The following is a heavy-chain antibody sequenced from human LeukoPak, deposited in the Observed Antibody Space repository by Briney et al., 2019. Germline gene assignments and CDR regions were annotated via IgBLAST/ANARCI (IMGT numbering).Heavy chain of an antibody. Sequence: GGSLRLSCAASGFTFSSYSMNWVRQAPGKGLEWVSSISSSSSYIYCADSVKGRFTISRDNAKNSLYLQMNSLRAEDTAVYYCARDKTAAGTSWFDPWGQGTLVTVSS. CDR1: GFTFSSYS. J-gene: IGHJ5*02. V-gene: IGHV3-21*01. CDR2: ISSSSSYI. CDR3: ARDKTAAGTSWFDP. D-gene: IGHD6-13*01.